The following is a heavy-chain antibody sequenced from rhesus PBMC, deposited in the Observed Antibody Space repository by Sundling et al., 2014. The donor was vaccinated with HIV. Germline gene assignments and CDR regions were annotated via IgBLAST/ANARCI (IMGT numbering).Heavy chain of an antibody. J-gene: IGHJ6*01. CDR3: ARDNPADSGLDS. CDR1: GGSISDGYG. Sequence: QVQLQESGPGLLKPAETLSLTCAVSGGSISDGYGWGWIRQSPGKGLEWIGDTYGSGGRNEYNPSLKSRVSISKDTSKNQFSLKLTSVTAADTAVYYCARDNPADSGLDSWGQGVVVTVSS. CDR2: TYGSGGRN. V-gene: IGHV4-93*01.